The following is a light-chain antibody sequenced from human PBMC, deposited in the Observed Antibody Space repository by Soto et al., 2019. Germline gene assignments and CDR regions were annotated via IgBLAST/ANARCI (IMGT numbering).Light chain of an antibody. V-gene: IGKV3-20*01. Sequence: EIVMTQSPATLSASPGERATLSRRASQSVSNNYLAWYQQKPGQAPRRLIYGASSRATGIPDRFSGSGSGTDFTLTISRLEPEDFAVYYCQQYGSSPTFGEGTRLEI. CDR1: QSVSNNY. CDR2: GAS. J-gene: IGKJ5*01. CDR3: QQYGSSPT.